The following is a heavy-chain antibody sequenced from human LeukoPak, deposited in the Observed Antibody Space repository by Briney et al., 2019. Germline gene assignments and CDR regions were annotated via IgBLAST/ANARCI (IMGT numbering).Heavy chain of an antibody. CDR1: GGTFSSYA. V-gene: IGHV1-69*04. D-gene: IGHD2-2*02. CDR3: ARVDCSSTSCYIGRNYYYYYMDV. J-gene: IGHJ6*03. Sequence: SVKVSCKASGGTFSSYAISWVRQAPGQGLEWMGRIIPILGIANYAQKFQGRVTITADESTSTAYMELSSLRSEDTAVYYCARVDCSSTSCYIGRNYYYYYMDVWGKGTTVTVSS. CDR2: IIPILGIA.